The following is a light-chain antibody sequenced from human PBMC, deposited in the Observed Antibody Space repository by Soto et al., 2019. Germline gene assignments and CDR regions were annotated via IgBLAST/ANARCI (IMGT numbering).Light chain of an antibody. J-gene: IGKJ2*01. Sequence: EAVLTQSPGTLSLSPGERATLSCRAGQSVRNNYLAWYQQRPGQAPKILIYGASNRATGIPDKFSGSGSGTDFTLTISRVEPEDFAVYYCQQYGESLYTFGQGTKLEMK. CDR3: QQYGESLYT. CDR2: GAS. CDR1: QSVRNNY. V-gene: IGKV3-20*01.